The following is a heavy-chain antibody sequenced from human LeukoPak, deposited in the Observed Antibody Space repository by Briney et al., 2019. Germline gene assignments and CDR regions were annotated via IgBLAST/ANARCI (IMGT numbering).Heavy chain of an antibody. Sequence: PGGSLRPSCAASGFTVSSNYMSWVRQAPGKGLEWVSVIYSGGSTYYADSVKGRFTISRDNSKNTLYLQMNSLRAEDTAVYYCARAVTVTTSYWFDPWGQGTLVTVSS. V-gene: IGHV3-66*02. CDR2: IYSGGST. CDR1: GFTVSSNY. J-gene: IGHJ5*02. CDR3: ARAVTVTTSYWFDP. D-gene: IGHD4-17*01.